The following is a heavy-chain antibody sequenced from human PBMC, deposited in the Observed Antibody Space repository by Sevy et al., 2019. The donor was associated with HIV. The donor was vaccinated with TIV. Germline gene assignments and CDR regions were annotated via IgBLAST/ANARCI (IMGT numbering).Heavy chain of an antibody. Sequence: SETLSLTCTVSGDSISNYFWSWIRQPPGKELEWIGYIYYSGSTNYNPSLKSQVTISVDTSKNQFSLSLNSVTAADTAVYYCARDYYDNRPRGFDPWGQGTLVTVSS. CDR2: IYYSGST. D-gene: IGHD3-22*01. CDR3: ARDYYDNRPRGFDP. CDR1: GDSISNYF. V-gene: IGHV4-59*01. J-gene: IGHJ5*02.